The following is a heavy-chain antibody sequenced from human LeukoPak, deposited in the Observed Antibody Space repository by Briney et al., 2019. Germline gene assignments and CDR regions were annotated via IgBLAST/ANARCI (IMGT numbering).Heavy chain of an antibody. J-gene: IGHJ4*02. CDR1: GFTFSSYS. CDR2: ISSSSSTI. CDR3: ARNLYSSGPLPRAFDY. Sequence: GGSLRLSCAASGFTFSSYSMNWVRQAPGKGLEWVSYISSSSSTIYYADSVKGRFTISRDNAKNSLYLQMNSLRAEDTAVYYCARNLYSSGPLPRAFDYWGQGTLVTVSS. V-gene: IGHV3-48*04. D-gene: IGHD6-19*01.